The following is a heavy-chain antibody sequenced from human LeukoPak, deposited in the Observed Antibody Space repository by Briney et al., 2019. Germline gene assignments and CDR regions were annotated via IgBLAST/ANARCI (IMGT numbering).Heavy chain of an antibody. J-gene: IGHJ5*02. D-gene: IGHD3-10*01. CDR3: ARSITMVRGVINWFDP. V-gene: IGHV5-51*01. Sequence: GESLKISCKGSGYSFTNYWIGWVRQMPGKGLEWMGIIYPGDSDAKYSPSFQGQVTISADKSISTAYLQWSSLKASDTVMYYCARSITMVRGVINWFDPWGQGTLVTVSS. CDR1: GYSFTNYW. CDR2: IYPGDSDA.